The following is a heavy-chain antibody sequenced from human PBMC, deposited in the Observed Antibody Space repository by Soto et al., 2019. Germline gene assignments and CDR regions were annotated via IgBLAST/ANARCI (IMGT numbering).Heavy chain of an antibody. CDR1: GSTLAEIS. J-gene: IGHJ2*01. V-gene: IGHV1-24*01. D-gene: IGHD3-22*01. Sequence: GASVKVSWTVRGSTLAEISMHSVRKAPGKGLEWMGGFDPEDGETIYAQKFQGRVTMTEDTSTDTAYMELSSLRSEVTAVYYCATAPMIGGPSYFDLRGRGTLVTVSS. CDR3: ATAPMIGGPSYFDL. CDR2: FDPEDGET.